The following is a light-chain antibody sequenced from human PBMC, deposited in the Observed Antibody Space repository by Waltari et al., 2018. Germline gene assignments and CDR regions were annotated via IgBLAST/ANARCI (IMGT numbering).Light chain of an antibody. CDR2: GAS. CDR3: QQYNNWPRT. V-gene: IGKV3-15*01. Sequence: EVVMTQSPATLSVSPGERATLSCRASQSVSSNLAWYQQKPGQAPRLLIYGASTRATGIPARFSGSGSETEFTLTISSLQSEDFAVYYCQQYNNWPRTFGGGTTVEIK. J-gene: IGKJ4*01. CDR1: QSVSSN.